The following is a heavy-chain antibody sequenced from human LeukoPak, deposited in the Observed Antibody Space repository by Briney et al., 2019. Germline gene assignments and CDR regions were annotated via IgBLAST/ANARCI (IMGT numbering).Heavy chain of an antibody. Sequence: PSETLSLTCAVYGGSFSGYYWSWIRQPPGKGLEWIGEINHSGSTNYNPSLKSRVTISVDTSKNQFSLKLSSVTAADTAVYYCARAWGYMDVWGKGTTVTVSS. D-gene: IGHD7-27*01. CDR1: GGSFSGYY. CDR3: ARAWGYMDV. J-gene: IGHJ6*03. CDR2: INHSGST. V-gene: IGHV4-34*01.